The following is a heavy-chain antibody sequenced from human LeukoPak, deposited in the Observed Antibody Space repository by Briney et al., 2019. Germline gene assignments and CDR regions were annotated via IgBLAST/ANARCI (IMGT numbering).Heavy chain of an antibody. CDR1: GYSISNGYY. V-gene: IGHV4-38-2*02. J-gene: IGHJ4*02. D-gene: IGHD3-3*01. Sequence: SETLSLTCTVSGYSISNGYYWGWIRQPPGRGLEWVGSISHRGSTYYNPSLRSRITISLDRSKQKFSLKLTSVTTADTAVYCCARGAEYYAIWRGYAGYSDYWGQGISVTVSS. CDR2: ISHRGST. CDR3: ARGAEYYAIWRGYAGYSDY.